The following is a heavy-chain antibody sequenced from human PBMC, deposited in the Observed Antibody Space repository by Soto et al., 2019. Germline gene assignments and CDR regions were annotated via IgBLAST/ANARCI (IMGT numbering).Heavy chain of an antibody. J-gene: IGHJ5*02. V-gene: IGHV1-8*01. CDR3: ARGSALPAAMVWYNWNYAGFNWFDP. D-gene: IGHD1-7*01. Sequence: ASVKVSCKASGYTFTSYDINWVRQATGQGLEWMGWMNPNSGNTGYAQKFQGRVTMTRNTSISTAYMELSSLRFEDTAVYYCARGSALPAAMVWYNWNYAGFNWFDPWGQGTLVTVSS. CDR2: MNPNSGNT. CDR1: GYTFTSYD.